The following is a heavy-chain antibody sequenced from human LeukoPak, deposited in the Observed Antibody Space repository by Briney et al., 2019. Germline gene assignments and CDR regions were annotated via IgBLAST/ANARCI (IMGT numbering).Heavy chain of an antibody. CDR2: IKEDGSEK. Sequence: GGSLRLSCAASGFTFSTFWMSWVRQAPGKGLEWVANIKEDGSEKYYVDSMDGGFTVSRYNAKNSLYLQMDSLRAEDTAVYYCARGGTFVSDYWGQGTLVTVSS. CDR3: ARGGTFVSDY. J-gene: IGHJ4*02. CDR1: GFTFSTFW. D-gene: IGHD1-1*01. V-gene: IGHV3-7*01.